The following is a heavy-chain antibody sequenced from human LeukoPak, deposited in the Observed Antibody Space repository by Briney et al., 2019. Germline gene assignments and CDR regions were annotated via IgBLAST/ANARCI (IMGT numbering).Heavy chain of an antibody. CDR1: GFTFSSYS. CDR3: AREGYCSSTSCPKGFDY. CDR2: ISSSRSYI. J-gene: IGHJ4*02. Sequence: GSLRLSCPSSGFTFSSYSMNWVRQAPGKGLEWVSSISSSRSYIYYADPVKGRFTISRDNAKNSLYLQMNSLRAEDTAVYYCAREGYCSSTSCPKGFDYWGQGTLVTVSS. D-gene: IGHD2-2*01. V-gene: IGHV3-21*01.